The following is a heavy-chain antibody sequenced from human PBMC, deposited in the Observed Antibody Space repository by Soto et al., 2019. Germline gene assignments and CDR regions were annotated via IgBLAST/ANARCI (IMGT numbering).Heavy chain of an antibody. CDR1: GGSFSGYY. V-gene: IGHV4-34*01. D-gene: IGHD2-2*01. J-gene: IGHJ6*03. Sequence: QVQLQQWGAGLLKPSETLSLTCAVYGGSFSGYYWSWIRQPPGKGLEWIGEINHSGNTNYNPSLKSRVTISVDTSKNQFSLKLSSVTAADTAVYYCARGPHIVVVPAASHVGYYMDVWGKGTTVTVSS. CDR3: ARGPHIVVVPAASHVGYYMDV. CDR2: INHSGNT.